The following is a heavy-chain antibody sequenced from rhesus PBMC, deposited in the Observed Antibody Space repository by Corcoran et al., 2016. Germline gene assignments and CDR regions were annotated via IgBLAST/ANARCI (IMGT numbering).Heavy chain of an antibody. J-gene: IGHJ4*01. Sequence: QVQLQESGPGLVKPSETLSLTCAVSGDSISGVYGWTWIRQPPGKGLEWVGHIFGRIGTPYYTPSLKGRVTISRDTSKNHFSLKLSSVTAADTAVYYCAREYCTGSACYGPDYWGQGVLVSVSS. CDR2: IFGRIGTP. CDR1: GDSISGVYG. V-gene: IGHV4-127*01. CDR3: AREYCTGSACYGPDY. D-gene: IGHD2-21*01.